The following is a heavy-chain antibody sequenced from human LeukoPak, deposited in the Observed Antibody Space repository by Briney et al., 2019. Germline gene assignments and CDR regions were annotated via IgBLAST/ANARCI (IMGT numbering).Heavy chain of an antibody. CDR1: GFTFSSYA. Sequence: GGSLRLSCAASGFTFSSYAMHWVRQAPGKGLEWVAVISYDGSNKYYADSVKGRFTISRDNSKNTLYLQMNSLRAEDTAVYYCAKDRIVVVITDWYFDLWGRGTLVTVSS. CDR3: AKDRIVVVITDWYFDL. V-gene: IGHV3-30*04. D-gene: IGHD3-22*01. CDR2: ISYDGSNK. J-gene: IGHJ2*01.